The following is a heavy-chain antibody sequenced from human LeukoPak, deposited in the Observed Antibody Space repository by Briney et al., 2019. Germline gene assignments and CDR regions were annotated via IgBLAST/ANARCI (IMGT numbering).Heavy chain of an antibody. V-gene: IGHV4-34*01. CDR2: INHSGRT. J-gene: IGHJ3*02. CDR3: ARGPIRKVYRAFDI. Sequence: SETLSLTCAVYAGSFSGYYWSWIRQPPGKVLEWIGEINHSGRTNYNPSLKSRVTISVDTSKNQFSLKLSSVTAADTAVYYCARGPIRKVYRAFDIWGQGTMVTVSS. D-gene: IGHD1-14*01. CDR1: AGSFSGYY.